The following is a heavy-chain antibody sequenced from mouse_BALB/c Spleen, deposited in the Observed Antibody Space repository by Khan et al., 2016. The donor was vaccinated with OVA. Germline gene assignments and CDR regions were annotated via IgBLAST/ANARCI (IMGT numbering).Heavy chain of an antibody. CDR3: ARALYKIYGDARDY. V-gene: IGHV3-2*02. CDR2: ISSSGNT. J-gene: IGHJ4*01. Sequence: EVQLQESGPGLVTPSQSLSLTCTVTDYSITSDYAWNWIRQFPGNKLEWMCYISSSGNTSSNPSLKRRISITRDTSKNQFFLQLKSVTTEDTATYYCARALYKIYGDARDYWGRGTSVTVSS. CDR1: DYSITSDYA. D-gene: IGHD1-1*01.